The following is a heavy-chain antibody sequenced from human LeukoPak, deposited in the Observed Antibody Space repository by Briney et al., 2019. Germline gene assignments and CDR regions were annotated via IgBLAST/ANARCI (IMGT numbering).Heavy chain of an antibody. CDR1: GGSTSSYY. V-gene: IGHV4-59*08. J-gene: IGHJ6*02. D-gene: IGHD5-12*01. Sequence: SETLSLTCTVSGGSTSSYYWSWIRQPPGKGLEWIGYIYYSGSTNYNPSLKSRVTISVDTSKNQFSLKLSSVTAADTAVYYCARQWGGYDTAGYYYYGMDVWGQGTTVTVSS. CDR3: ARQWGGYDTAGYYYYGMDV. CDR2: IYYSGST.